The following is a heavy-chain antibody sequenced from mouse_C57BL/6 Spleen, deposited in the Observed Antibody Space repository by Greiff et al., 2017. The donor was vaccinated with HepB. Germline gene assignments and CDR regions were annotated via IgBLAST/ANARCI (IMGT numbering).Heavy chain of an antibody. CDR3: TASTGTRAMDY. V-gene: IGHV14-4*01. D-gene: IGHD4-1*02. CDR2: IDPENGDT. CDR1: GFNIKDDY. Sequence: EVQLQQSGAELVRPGASVKLSCTSSGFNIKDDYMHWVKQRPEQGLEWIGWIDPENGDTEYASKFQGKATITADTSSNTAYLQLSSLTSEDTAVYYCTASTGTRAMDYWGHGTSVTVSS. J-gene: IGHJ4*01.